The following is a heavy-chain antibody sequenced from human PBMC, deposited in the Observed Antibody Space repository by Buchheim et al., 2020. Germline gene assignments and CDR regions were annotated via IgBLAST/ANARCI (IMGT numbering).Heavy chain of an antibody. J-gene: IGHJ4*02. CDR3: AKTNYYDSSGYHY. V-gene: IGHV3-30*18. D-gene: IGHD3-22*01. CDR2: ISYDGSNK. Sequence: QVQLVESGGGVVQPGRSLRLSCAASGFTFSSYGMHWVRQAPGKGLEWVAVISYDGSNKYYADSVKGRFTISRDNSKNTLYLQMNSLRAEDTAVYYCAKTNYYDSSGYHYWGQGTL. CDR1: GFTFSSYG.